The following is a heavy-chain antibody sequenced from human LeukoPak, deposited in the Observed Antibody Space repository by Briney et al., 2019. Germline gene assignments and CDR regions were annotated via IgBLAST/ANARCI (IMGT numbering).Heavy chain of an antibody. V-gene: IGHV3-48*01. Sequence: GGSLRLSCAASGFTFSSYSMNWVRQAPGKGLEWISYISSSSGSAYDADSVKGRFTISRDNAKNSLYLQMNSLRAEDTAVYYCARLGGVDYWGQGTLVTVSS. J-gene: IGHJ4*02. D-gene: IGHD4-17*01. CDR2: ISSSSGSA. CDR3: ARLGGVDY. CDR1: GFTFSSYS.